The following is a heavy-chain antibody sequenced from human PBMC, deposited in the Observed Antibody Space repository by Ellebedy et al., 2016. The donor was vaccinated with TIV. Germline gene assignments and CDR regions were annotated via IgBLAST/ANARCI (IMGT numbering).Heavy chain of an antibody. CDR1: GGALSGYY. CDR3: ARGRPAVVGALNYGLDV. D-gene: IGHD6-19*01. Sequence: SQTLSLTCAVSGGALSGYYWSWIRPPPGKGQAWIGEIVHTGDTNYNPSLKSRVSISQATSKSQFSLQLSSVAAADTAVYYCARGRPAVVGALNYGLDVWGQGTTVTVSS. V-gene: IGHV4-34*01. J-gene: IGHJ6*02. CDR2: IVHTGDT.